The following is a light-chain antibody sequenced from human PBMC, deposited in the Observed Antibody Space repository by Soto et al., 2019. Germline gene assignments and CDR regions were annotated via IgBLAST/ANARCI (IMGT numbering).Light chain of an antibody. V-gene: IGKV3-15*01. CDR1: QSVSNS. Sequence: EIVMTQSPATLSVSPGERATLSCRASQSVSNSLPWHQQKPGQGPRLLIYGASTRDTGIQARFSGSGSGTDFNPTISSMQYEDFAVYYRQPHSKWPWTFGQGTKVEI. CDR3: QPHSKWPWT. CDR2: GAS. J-gene: IGKJ1*01.